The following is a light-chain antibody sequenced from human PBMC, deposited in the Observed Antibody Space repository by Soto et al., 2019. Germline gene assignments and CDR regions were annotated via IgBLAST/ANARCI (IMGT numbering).Light chain of an antibody. Sequence: QSALTQPASVSGSPGQSITISCTGTSSDVGSYNLVSWYQQHPGKAPKLMICEGSKRPSGVSNRFSGSKSGNTASLTISGLQAEDEADYYCSSYTSSSTLVVFGGGTKLTVL. J-gene: IGLJ2*01. CDR1: SSDVGSYNL. V-gene: IGLV2-14*02. CDR2: EGS. CDR3: SSYTSSSTLVV.